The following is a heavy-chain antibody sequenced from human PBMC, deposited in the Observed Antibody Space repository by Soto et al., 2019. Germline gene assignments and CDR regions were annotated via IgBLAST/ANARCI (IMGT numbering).Heavy chain of an antibody. J-gene: IGHJ4*02. CDR2: IL. V-gene: IGHV3-73*01. CDR1: GLTFRNYV. Sequence: XXSLSLSFAASGLTFRNYVLHWVRQAPGKGLEWVAMILHDVSVKGRFTISRDDSKKTAYLQMNSLESEDTAVYYCSRDDSDWFFNWGRGTLVTVSS. CDR3: SRDDSDWFFN. D-gene: IGHD3-9*01.